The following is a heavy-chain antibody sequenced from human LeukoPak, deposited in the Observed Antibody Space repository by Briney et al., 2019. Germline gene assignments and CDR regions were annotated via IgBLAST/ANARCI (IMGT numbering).Heavy chain of an antibody. CDR2: IYTSGNT. CDR1: GGSISSYY. Sequence: SDTLSLTYTVSGGSISSYYWRWMRQPAGKGLEWIGRIYTSGNTDYNPSLKTRVTMSVDTSKNRFSLNLSSVTAADTAVYYCARDRGDYGGPDYWGQGTLVTVSS. J-gene: IGHJ4*02. V-gene: IGHV4-4*07. CDR3: ARDRGDYGGPDY. D-gene: IGHD4-23*01.